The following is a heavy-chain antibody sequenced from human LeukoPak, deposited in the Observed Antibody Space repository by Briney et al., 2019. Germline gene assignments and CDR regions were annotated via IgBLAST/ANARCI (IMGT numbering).Heavy chain of an antibody. CDR2: IDQDGSEK. V-gene: IGHV3-7*01. J-gene: IGHJ4*02. CDR3: ASGAGWESGY. Sequence: GGSLRLSCAVSGSTSSRNFMSWVRQTPEKGLEWVANIDQDGSEKNYVDCVKGRFTISRDNAKNSLFLQMNSLRAEDTAIYYCASGAGWESGYWGQGTLVTVSS. D-gene: IGHD1-26*01. CDR1: GSTSSRNF.